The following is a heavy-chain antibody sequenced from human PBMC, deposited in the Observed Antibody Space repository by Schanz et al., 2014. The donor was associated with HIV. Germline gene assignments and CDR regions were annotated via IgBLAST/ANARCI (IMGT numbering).Heavy chain of an antibody. V-gene: IGHV3-30*18. J-gene: IGHJ4*02. Sequence: QVQLVESGGGVVRPGRSLRLSCAASGFTFDSYGMHWVRQAPGKGLEWVAVISYDGRNKYYADSVKGRFTISRDNSKNTLYLQMNSLRADDTAVYYCAKGWRGYSISSLVDYWGQGSLVTVSS. CDR3: AKGWRGYSISSLVDY. D-gene: IGHD6-6*01. CDR1: GFTFDSYG. CDR2: ISYDGRNK.